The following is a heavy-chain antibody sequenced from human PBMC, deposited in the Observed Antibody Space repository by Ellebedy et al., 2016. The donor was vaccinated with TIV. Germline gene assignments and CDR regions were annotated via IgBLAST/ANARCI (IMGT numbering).Heavy chain of an antibody. Sequence: GESLKISCAASGFTFSSYAMSWVRQAQGKGLEWVSTISSTGSRTYYADSVEGRFIISRDNSKKTLYLQMNSLRAEDTAVYYCARGAPYESSGADYWGQGTLVTVSS. CDR3: ARGAPYESSGADY. D-gene: IGHD3-22*01. J-gene: IGHJ4*02. CDR2: ISSTGSRT. V-gene: IGHV3-23*01. CDR1: GFTFSSYA.